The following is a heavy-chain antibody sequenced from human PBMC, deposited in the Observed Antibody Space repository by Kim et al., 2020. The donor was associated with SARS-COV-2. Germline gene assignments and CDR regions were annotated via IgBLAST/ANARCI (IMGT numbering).Heavy chain of an antibody. V-gene: IGHV4-34*01. D-gene: IGHD5-18*01. CDR2: ST. CDR3: AREGRGYSFE. J-gene: IGHJ4*02. Sequence: STNYSPALKSRVTISVDTSKNQFSLKLSSVTAADTAVYYCAREGRGYSFEWGQGTLVTVSS.